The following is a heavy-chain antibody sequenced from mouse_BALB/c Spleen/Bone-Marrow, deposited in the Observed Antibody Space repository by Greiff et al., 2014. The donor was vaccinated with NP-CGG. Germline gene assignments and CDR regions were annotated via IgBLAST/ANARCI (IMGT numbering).Heavy chain of an antibody. D-gene: IGHD1-1*01. Sequence: DVHLVESGPDLVKPSQSLSLTCTVTGYSITSGYSWYWIRQFPGNKLEWMGYIHYSGSTNYNPSLKSRISITRDTSKNQFFLQLNSVTTEDTATYYCARIYYGSSYDYWGQGTTLTVSS. CDR3: ARIYYGSSYDY. CDR2: IHYSGST. J-gene: IGHJ2*01. CDR1: GYSITSGYS. V-gene: IGHV3-1*02.